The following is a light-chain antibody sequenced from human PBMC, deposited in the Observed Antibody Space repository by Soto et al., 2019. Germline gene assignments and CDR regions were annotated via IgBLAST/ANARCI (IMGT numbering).Light chain of an antibody. CDR2: GAS. J-gene: IGKJ4*01. V-gene: IGKV3-15*01. CDR1: QSVRSN. Sequence: EVVSTRSPSTLSVSPGDRVTLSCRASQSVRSNSAWYQQKPGQTPRLLIYGASTRATGIPARFSGSGYGTEFTLTISSLQSEDFAVYYCQQYNTWPLTFGGGTKVDIK. CDR3: QQYNTWPLT.